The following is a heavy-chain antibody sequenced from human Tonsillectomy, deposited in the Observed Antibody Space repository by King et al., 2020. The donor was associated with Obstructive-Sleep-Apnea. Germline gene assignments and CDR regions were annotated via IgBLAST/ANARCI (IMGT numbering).Heavy chain of an antibody. Sequence: VQLVESGGGLVKPGGSLRLSCAASGFTFSDYYMSWIRQAPGKGLEWVSYISSSSSYTNYADPVKGRFTISRDNAKNSLYLQMNSLRAEDTAVYYCERDYCTNVVCYNYGMDVWGQGTTVTVSS. CDR3: ERDYCTNVVCYNYGMDV. J-gene: IGHJ6*02. V-gene: IGHV3-11*06. CDR1: GFTFSDYY. D-gene: IGHD2-8*01. CDR2: ISSSSSYT.